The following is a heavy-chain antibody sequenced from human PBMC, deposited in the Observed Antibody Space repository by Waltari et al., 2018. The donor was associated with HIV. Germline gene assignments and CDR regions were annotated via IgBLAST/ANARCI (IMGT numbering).Heavy chain of an antibody. D-gene: IGHD3-10*01. Sequence: EVQLVESGGGLIQPGGSLRLSCAASGFTVSRNYMSWVRQAPGKGLEWVSVIYSGGSTYYADSVKGRFTISRDNSKNTLYLQMNSLRAEDTAVYYCARDGMVRGVKGGMDVWGQGTTVTVSS. V-gene: IGHV3-53*01. CDR1: GFTVSRNY. CDR2: IYSGGST. J-gene: IGHJ6*02. CDR3: ARDGMVRGVKGGMDV.